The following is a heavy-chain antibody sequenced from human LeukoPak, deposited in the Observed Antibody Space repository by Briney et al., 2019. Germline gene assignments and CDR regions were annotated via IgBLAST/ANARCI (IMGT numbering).Heavy chain of an antibody. CDR1: GGSFSGYY. D-gene: IGHD5-24*01. CDR3: ARGRRWLQFRAPNSWFDP. Sequence: SETLSLTCAVYGGSFSGYYWSWIRQPPGKGLEWIGEINHIGSTNYNPSLKSRVTISVDTSKNQFSLKLNSVTAADTAVYYCARGRRWLQFRAPNSWFDPWGQGTLVTVSS. J-gene: IGHJ5*02. V-gene: IGHV4-34*01. CDR2: INHIGST.